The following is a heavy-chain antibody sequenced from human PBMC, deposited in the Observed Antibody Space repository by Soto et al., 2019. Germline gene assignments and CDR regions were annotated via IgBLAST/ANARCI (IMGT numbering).Heavy chain of an antibody. CDR3: ARALDYDFWSGYYHDYQYYFDY. Sequence: QVQLVQSGAEVKKPGASVKVSCKASGYTFTSYGISWVRQAPGQGLEWMGWISAYNGNTNYAQKLQGRVTMTTDTSTSTVYMELRSLRSDDTAVYYCARALDYDFWSGYYHDYQYYFDYWGQGTLVTVSS. J-gene: IGHJ4*02. CDR2: ISAYNGNT. D-gene: IGHD3-3*01. CDR1: GYTFTSYG. V-gene: IGHV1-18*04.